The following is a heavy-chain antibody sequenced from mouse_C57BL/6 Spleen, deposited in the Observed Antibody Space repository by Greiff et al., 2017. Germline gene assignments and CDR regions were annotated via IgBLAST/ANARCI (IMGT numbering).Heavy chain of an antibody. J-gene: IGHJ2*01. CDR3: ARFDYFDY. Sequence: VQLQESGAELARPGSSVKMSCKASGYTFTSYPMHWVKQRPVQGLEWIGYINPSGCYTKYNQKFKDKATLTADKSSSPAYMQLSSLTSEDSAVYYCARFDYFDYWGQGTTLTVSS. CDR1: GYTFTSYP. CDR2: INPSGCYT. V-gene: IGHV1-4*01.